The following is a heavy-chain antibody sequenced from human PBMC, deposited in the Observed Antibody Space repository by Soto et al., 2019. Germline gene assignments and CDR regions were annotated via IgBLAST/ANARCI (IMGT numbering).Heavy chain of an antibody. CDR3: ATLNSFGSDF. CDR2: VMGDGTTT. Sequence: PGGSLRLSCAVSGITVSKFWRHWVGEGQGKGLVWVSYVMGDGTTTDYADSVKGRLTISRDNAKNTVCLQMNSLRAEDTAVYYCATLNSFGSDFWGHGTLVTVSS. V-gene: IGHV3-74*01. D-gene: IGHD3-3*01. CDR1: GITVSKFW. J-gene: IGHJ4*01.